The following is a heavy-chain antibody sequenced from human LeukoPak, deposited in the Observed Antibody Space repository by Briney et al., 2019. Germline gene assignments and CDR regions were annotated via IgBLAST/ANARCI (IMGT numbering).Heavy chain of an antibody. V-gene: IGHV3-74*01. CDR3: ARAFATGFDY. Sequence: PGGSLRLSCAASGFTFSSYWMHWVRQAPGKGLEWVSRINSNGSSTNYADSVKGRFTISRDNAKNTLYLQMNSLRAEDTAVYYCARAFATGFDYWGQGTLVTVSS. CDR1: GFTFSSYW. D-gene: IGHD1-14*01. CDR2: INSNGSST. J-gene: IGHJ4*02.